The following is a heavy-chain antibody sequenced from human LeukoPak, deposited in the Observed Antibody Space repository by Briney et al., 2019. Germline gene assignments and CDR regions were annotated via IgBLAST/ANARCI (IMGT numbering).Heavy chain of an antibody. CDR1: GFPFCYYS. CDR2: ISWNSGSI. CDR3: AKDKEQWLVAVCMDV. V-gene: IGHV3-9*01. Sequence: GGALRLSFAASGFPFCYYSMHWGRPAPGEGLEGGSGISWNSGSIGYADSVKGRFIISRDNAKNSLYLQMNSLRAEDTALYYCAKDKEQWLVAVCMDVWGQGTTVTVSS. D-gene: IGHD6-19*01. J-gene: IGHJ6*02.